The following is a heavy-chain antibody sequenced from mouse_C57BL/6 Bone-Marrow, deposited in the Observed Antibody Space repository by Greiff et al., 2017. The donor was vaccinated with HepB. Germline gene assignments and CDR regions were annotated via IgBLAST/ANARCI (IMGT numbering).Heavy chain of an antibody. D-gene: IGHD1-1*01. Sequence: VQLVESGPGLVQPSQSLSITCTVSGFSLTSYGVHWVRQSPGKGLEWLGVIWSGGSTDYNAAFISRLSISKDNSKSQVFFKMNSLQADVTAIYYCASLTTVMDYWGQGTSVTVSS. V-gene: IGHV2-2*01. J-gene: IGHJ4*01. CDR1: GFSLTSYG. CDR2: IWSGGST. CDR3: ASLTTVMDY.